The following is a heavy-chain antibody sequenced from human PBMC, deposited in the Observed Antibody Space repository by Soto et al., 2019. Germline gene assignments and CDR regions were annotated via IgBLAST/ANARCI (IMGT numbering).Heavy chain of an antibody. Sequence: PGGSLRLSCAASGFTFSSYAMSWVRQAPGKGLEWVSAISGSGGSTYYADSVKGRFTISRDNSKNTLYLQMNSLRAEDTAVYYCARDRYFDWSLPYYYGMDVWGQGTTVTVSS. CDR1: GFTFSSYA. D-gene: IGHD3-9*01. V-gene: IGHV3-23*01. CDR2: ISGSGGST. J-gene: IGHJ6*02. CDR3: ARDRYFDWSLPYYYGMDV.